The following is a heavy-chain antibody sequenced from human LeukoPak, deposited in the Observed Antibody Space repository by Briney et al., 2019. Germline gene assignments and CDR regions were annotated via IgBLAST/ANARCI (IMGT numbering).Heavy chain of an antibody. CDR2: IYPRDSDT. CDR3: ARRQYSGYDFDF. J-gene: IGHJ4*02. CDR1: GYIFTNYW. V-gene: IGHV5-51*01. Sequence: GESLKISCKAAGYIFTNYWIGWVRQMPGKGLEWMGIIYPRDSDTRYSPSFQGQVTVSADKSISTAYLQWNTLDASDTAMYYCARRQYSGYDFDFWGQGTLVTLSS. D-gene: IGHD5-12*01.